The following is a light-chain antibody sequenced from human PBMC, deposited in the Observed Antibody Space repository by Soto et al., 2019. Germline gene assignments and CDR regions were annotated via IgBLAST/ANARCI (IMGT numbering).Light chain of an antibody. CDR2: RNN. CDR3: AAWDDSLSGRV. Sequence: QSVLTQPPSASGTPGQRVTIYCSGSSSTIGSNYVYWYQQRPGTAPKLLIYRNNQRPSGVPDRFSGSKSGTSASMAISGLRSEDEADSYCAAWDDSLSGRVFGGGTKLTVL. CDR1: SSTIGSNY. V-gene: IGLV1-47*01. J-gene: IGLJ3*02.